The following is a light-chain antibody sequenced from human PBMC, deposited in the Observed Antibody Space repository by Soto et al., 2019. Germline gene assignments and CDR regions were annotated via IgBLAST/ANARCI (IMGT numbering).Light chain of an antibody. CDR3: SCYTETINYV. CDR2: EVT. Sequence: QSALTQPPSASGSPGQSVTISCTGTSSDVGGSKFVSWYQQHPGKAPKLMIYEVTKRPSGVPDRFSGSKSGNTASLTVSGLQAEDESDYYCSCYTETINYVFGNGTKVTV. V-gene: IGLV2-8*01. J-gene: IGLJ1*01. CDR1: SSDVGGSKF.